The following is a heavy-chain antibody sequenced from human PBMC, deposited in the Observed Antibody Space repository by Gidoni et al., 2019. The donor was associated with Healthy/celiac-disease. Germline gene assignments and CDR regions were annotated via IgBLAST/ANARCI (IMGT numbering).Heavy chain of an antibody. D-gene: IGHD6-19*01. CDR3: AKDDPSSLAYSSGWYWC. V-gene: IGHV3-23*01. Sequence: EVKRLESGGGLVQPGGSLRLSCAASGFHFSRYAMSWVRQAPGKGLEWVSAISGSGGSTYYADSVKGRFTISRDNSKNTLYLQMNSLRAEDTAVYYCAKDDPSSLAYSSGWYWCWGQGTLVTVSS. CDR1: GFHFSRYA. CDR2: ISGSGGST. J-gene: IGHJ4*02.